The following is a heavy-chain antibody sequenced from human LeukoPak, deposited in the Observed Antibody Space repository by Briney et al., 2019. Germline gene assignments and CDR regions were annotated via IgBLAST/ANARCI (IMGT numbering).Heavy chain of an antibody. CDR3: ARDSAGDY. J-gene: IGHJ4*02. CDR2: ISYDGSNK. V-gene: IGHV3-30*04. D-gene: IGHD3-10*01. CDR1: GFTFSSYA. Sequence: GGSLRLSCAASGFTFSSYAINWVRQAPGKGLEWVAVISYDGSNKYYADSVKGRFTISRDNSKNTLYLQMNSLRAEDTAVYYCARDSAGDYWGQGTLVTVSS.